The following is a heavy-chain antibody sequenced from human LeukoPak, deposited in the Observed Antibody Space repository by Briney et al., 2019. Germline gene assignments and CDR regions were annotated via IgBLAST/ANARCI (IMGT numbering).Heavy chain of an antibody. D-gene: IGHD3-22*01. Sequence: GGSLRLSCAASGFTFSSYAMSWVRQAPGKGLEWVSAISGSGGSTYYADSVKGRFTISRDNSKNTLYLQMNSLRAEDTAVYCCAKEKHYYDSSGYAYWGQGTLVTVSS. J-gene: IGHJ4*02. CDR1: GFTFSSYA. V-gene: IGHV3-23*01. CDR2: ISGSGGST. CDR3: AKEKHYYDSSGYAY.